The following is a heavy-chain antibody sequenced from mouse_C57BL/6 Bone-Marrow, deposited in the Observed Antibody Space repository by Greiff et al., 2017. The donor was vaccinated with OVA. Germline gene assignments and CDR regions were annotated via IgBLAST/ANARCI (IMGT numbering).Heavy chain of an antibody. CDR2: ISDGGSYT. D-gene: IGHD2-13*01. J-gene: IGHJ2*01. CDR1: GFTFSSYA. CDR3: ARDALTFFDY. V-gene: IGHV5-4*01. Sequence: EVQGVESGGGLVKPGGSLKLSCAASGFTFSSYAMSWVRQTPEKRLEWVATISDGGSYTYYPDNVKGRFTISRDNAKNNLYLQMSHLKSEDTAMYYCARDALTFFDYWGQGTTLTVSS.